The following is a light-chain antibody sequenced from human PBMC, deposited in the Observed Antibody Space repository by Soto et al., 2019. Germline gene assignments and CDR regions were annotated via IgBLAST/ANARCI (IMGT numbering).Light chain of an antibody. CDR3: QQYNNWPPYT. CDR2: GAS. CDR1: QSVSNN. V-gene: IGKV3-15*01. Sequence: EIVLTQSPGTLSLSPGERATLSCRASQSVSNNYLAWYQQKPGQAPRLLIYGASTRATGIPARFSGSGSETEFTLTISSLQSEDFAVYYCQQYNNWPPYTFGQGTKLEIK. J-gene: IGKJ2*01.